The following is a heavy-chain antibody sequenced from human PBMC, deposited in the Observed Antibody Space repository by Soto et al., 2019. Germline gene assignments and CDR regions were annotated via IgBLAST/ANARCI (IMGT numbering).Heavy chain of an antibody. CDR2: IYTGGNT. V-gene: IGHV3-53*01. D-gene: IGHD3-10*01. Sequence: GGSLRLSCAASGFTVTSYYMSWVRQAPGKGLEWVSLIYTGGNTNYADSVKGRFTISSDNSKNTLYLQMNSLRTEDTAVYYCARDYYYGSGNYYRADYYHYGMDVWGQGTTVTVSS. CDR3: ARDYYYGSGNYYRADYYHYGMDV. CDR1: GFTVTSYY. J-gene: IGHJ6*02.